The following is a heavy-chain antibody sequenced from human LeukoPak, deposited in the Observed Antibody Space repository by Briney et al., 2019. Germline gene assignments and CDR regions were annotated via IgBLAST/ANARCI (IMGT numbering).Heavy chain of an antibody. CDR1: GFTFKYVW. D-gene: IGHD1-26*01. Sequence: GGSLRLSCKAYGFTFKYVWMRWLRQAPGKGLEWVGRIKSKTDGATTDYAAPVKGRFTISRDDSKNTVYLQMDSLKSEDTAVYYCSTDEYNWSFSSGFDNCGQGTMVTVSS. CDR2: IKSKTDGATT. CDR3: STDEYNWSFSSGFDN. J-gene: IGHJ3*02. V-gene: IGHV3-15*01.